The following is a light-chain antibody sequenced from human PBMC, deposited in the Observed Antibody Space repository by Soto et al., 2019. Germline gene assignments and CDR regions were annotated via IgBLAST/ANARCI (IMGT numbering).Light chain of an antibody. V-gene: IGKV3D-20*02. Sequence: EIVMTQSPATLSVSPGERATLCCRSSQTVNNNYVAWYQQKPGQAPRLLIFRASNKATGIPDRFSGSGSGTDFTLTISSLQPGDFATYFCQQSYTIPQTFGQGTKVDI. CDR3: QQSYTIPQT. J-gene: IGKJ1*01. CDR2: RAS. CDR1: QTVNNNY.